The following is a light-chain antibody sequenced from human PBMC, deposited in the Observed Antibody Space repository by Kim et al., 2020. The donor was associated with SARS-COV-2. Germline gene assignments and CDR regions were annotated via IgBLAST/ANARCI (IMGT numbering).Light chain of an antibody. CDR2: GKN. V-gene: IGLV3-19*01. J-gene: IGLJ2*01. CDR1: SLRSYY. CDR3: NSRDSSGNHVV. Sequence: ALGKKVRITCKGDSLRSYYASWYQQKPGQAPVLVIYGKNNRTSGIPDRFSGSSSGNTASLTITGAQAEDEADYYCNSRDSSGNHVVFGGGTQLTVL.